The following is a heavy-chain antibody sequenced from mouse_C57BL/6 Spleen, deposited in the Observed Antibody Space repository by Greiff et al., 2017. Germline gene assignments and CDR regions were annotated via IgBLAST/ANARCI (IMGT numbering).Heavy chain of an antibody. J-gene: IGHJ4*01. D-gene: IGHD1-1*01. CDR2: ISSGGSYT. CDR3: ARMTAVVAGDAMDY. CDR1: GFTFSSYG. Sequence: EVKLMESGGDLVKPGGSLKLSCAASGFTFSSYGMSWVRQTPDKRLEWVATISSGGSYTYYPDSVKGRFTISRDNAKNTLYLQMSSMKSEDTALYYCARMTAVVAGDAMDYWGQGTSLTVSS. V-gene: IGHV5-6*01.